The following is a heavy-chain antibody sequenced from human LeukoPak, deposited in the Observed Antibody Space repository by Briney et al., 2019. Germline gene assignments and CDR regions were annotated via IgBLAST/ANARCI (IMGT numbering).Heavy chain of an antibody. CDR2: IYTSGRT. V-gene: IGHV4-4*07. Sequence: SETLSLTCSVAGASISSYYGSWIRQPAGKGMEWLGRIYTSGRTNYNPSPKSRVTLSVDTSKDQISLKLSSVTAADTAVYYCARDSLGFRAFDIWGQGTMITVSS. CDR3: ARDSLGFRAFDI. J-gene: IGHJ3*02. CDR1: GASISSYY. D-gene: IGHD3-16*01.